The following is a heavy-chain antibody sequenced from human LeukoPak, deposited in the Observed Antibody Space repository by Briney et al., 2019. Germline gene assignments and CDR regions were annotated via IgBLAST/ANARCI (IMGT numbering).Heavy chain of an antibody. J-gene: IGHJ4*02. CDR2: IIPIFGTA. CDR3: TRERRGGYYFDY. D-gene: IGHD3-10*01. CDR1: GGTFSSYA. Sequence: GASVKVSCKASGGTFSSYAISWVRQAPGQGLEWMGGIIPIFGTANYAQKFQGRVTITADESTSTAYMELSSLRSEDTAVYYCTRERRGGYYFDYWGQGTLVTVSS. V-gene: IGHV1-69*13.